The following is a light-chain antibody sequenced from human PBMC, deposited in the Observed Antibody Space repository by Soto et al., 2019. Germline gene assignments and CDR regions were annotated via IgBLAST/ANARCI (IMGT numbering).Light chain of an antibody. Sequence: EIIMTQSPATLSVSPGEGATLSCRTSHSISTNLAWYQHKRGQSPRLLVYGASTRATGVPARFSGSGSGAEFTLSISSLQPDDFATYYCQQYDNYRAFGQGTKVEIK. V-gene: IGKV3-15*01. CDR1: HSISTN. CDR2: GAS. CDR3: QQYDNYRA. J-gene: IGKJ1*01.